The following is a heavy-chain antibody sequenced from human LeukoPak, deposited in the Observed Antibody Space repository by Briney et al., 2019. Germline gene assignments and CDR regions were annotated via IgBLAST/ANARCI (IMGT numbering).Heavy chain of an antibody. CDR1: GGSISSYY. D-gene: IGHD4-17*01. CDR2: PYYSGST. J-gene: IGHJ4*02. CDR3: ARYPRGGDYYFDY. V-gene: IGHV4-59*01. Sequence: SETLSLTCTVSGGSISSYYWSWIRQPPGKGLEWIGYPYYSGSTNYNPSLKSRVTISVDTSKNQFSLKLSSVTAADTAVYYCARYPRGGDYYFDYWGQGTLVTVSS.